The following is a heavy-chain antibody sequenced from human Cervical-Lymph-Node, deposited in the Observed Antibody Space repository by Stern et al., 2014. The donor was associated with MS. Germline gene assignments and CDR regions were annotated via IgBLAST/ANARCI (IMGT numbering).Heavy chain of an antibody. CDR1: GGSVSSGSYY. CDR2: IYYSGST. V-gene: IGHV4-61*01. D-gene: IGHD6-13*01. Sequence: QVQLVESGPGLVKPSETLSLTCTVSGGSVSSGSYYWSWIRQPPGKGLEWIGYIYYSGSTNYNPSLKSRVTISVDTSKNQFSLKLSSVTAADTAVYYCAREPSQYSSSWFGNYFDYWGQGTLVTVSS. J-gene: IGHJ4*02. CDR3: AREPSQYSSSWFGNYFDY.